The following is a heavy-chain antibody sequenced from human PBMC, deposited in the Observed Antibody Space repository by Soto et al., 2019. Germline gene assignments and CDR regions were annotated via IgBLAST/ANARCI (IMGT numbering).Heavy chain of an antibody. D-gene: IGHD3-22*01. Sequence: SETLSLTCAVSGGSISSGGYSWSWIRRPPGKGLEWIGYIYHSGSTYYNPSLKSRVTISVDRSKNQFSLKLSSVTAADTAVYYCARSDYYDSSGTTLIDAFDIWGQGTMVTVS. J-gene: IGHJ3*02. CDR3: ARSDYYDSSGTTLIDAFDI. CDR2: IYHSGST. V-gene: IGHV4-30-2*01. CDR1: GGSISSGGYS.